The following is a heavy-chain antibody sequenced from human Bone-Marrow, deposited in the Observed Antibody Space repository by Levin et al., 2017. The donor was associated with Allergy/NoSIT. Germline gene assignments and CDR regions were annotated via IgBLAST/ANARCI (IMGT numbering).Heavy chain of an antibody. V-gene: IGHV1-46*01. J-gene: IGHJ4*02. CDR2: VNPVGGST. Sequence: AGGSLRLSCKASGYTFTTYYIHWVRQAPGQGLEWMGIVNPVGGSTNYAQKFQGRVTMTRDTSTSSVYMELNRLTSDDTAVYYCARARTEMAPPYIDSWGQGTLVTVSS. D-gene: IGHD5-24*01. CDR3: ARARTEMAPPYIDS. CDR1: GYTFTTYY.